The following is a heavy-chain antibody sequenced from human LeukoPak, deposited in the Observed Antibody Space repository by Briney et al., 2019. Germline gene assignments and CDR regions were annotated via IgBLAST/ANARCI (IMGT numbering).Heavy chain of an antibody. D-gene: IGHD5-18*01. J-gene: IGHJ4*02. Sequence: SETLSLTCAVDGGSFSGYYWSWIRQPPGKGLEWIGEINHSGSTNYNPSLKSRVTISVDTSKNQFSLKLSSVTAADTAVYYCARDRGYSYGIFDYWGQGTLVTVSS. CDR1: GGSFSGYY. CDR2: INHSGST. CDR3: ARDRGYSYGIFDY. V-gene: IGHV4-34*01.